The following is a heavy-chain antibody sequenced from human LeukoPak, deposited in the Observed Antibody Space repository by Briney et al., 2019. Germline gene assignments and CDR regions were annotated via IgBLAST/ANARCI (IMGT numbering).Heavy chain of an antibody. CDR2: IRSDATRK. J-gene: IGHJ6*03. D-gene: IGHD5-18*01. CDR3: AKGPEYSYVHNEYYYYRDV. CDR1: GFTFSNHA. V-gene: IGHV3-30*02. Sequence: GGSLRLSCAASGFTFSNHAMHWVRQAPAKGLEWVAFIRSDATRKYNADSVKGRITISRDNSQNKQYLQMNSLRADDTAVYYWAKGPEYSYVHNEYYYYRDVWGKGTAVTVSS.